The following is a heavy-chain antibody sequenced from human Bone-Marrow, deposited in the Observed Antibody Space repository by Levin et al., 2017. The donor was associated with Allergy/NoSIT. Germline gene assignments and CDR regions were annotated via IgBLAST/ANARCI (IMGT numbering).Heavy chain of an antibody. CDR1: GGSIRSSTYY. D-gene: IGHD2-2*01. Sequence: SETLSLTCSVSGGSIRSSTYYWGWIRQPPGKGLEWIGSINYSGNTHYNPSLKSRVTIFVDTSKNQFSLKVTSVSAADTAVYYCARINIVILPSANFDYWGQGTLVTVSS. CDR2: INYSGNT. J-gene: IGHJ4*02. V-gene: IGHV4-39*01. CDR3: ARINIVILPSANFDY.